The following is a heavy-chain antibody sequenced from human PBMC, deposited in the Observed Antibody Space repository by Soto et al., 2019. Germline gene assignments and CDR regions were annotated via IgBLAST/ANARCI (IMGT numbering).Heavy chain of an antibody. J-gene: IGHJ4*02. CDR2: ISYDGSNK. V-gene: IGHV3-30-3*01. Sequence: QVQLVESGGGVVQPGGSLRLSCAASGFTFSSYAMHWVRQAPGKGLEWVAVISYDGSNKYYADSVKGRFTLSRDNSKKTLYLQMNSLRAEDTAVYYCAGYCSSTSCYSRYWGQGTLVTVSS. CDR3: AGYCSSTSCYSRY. D-gene: IGHD2-2*01. CDR1: GFTFSSYA.